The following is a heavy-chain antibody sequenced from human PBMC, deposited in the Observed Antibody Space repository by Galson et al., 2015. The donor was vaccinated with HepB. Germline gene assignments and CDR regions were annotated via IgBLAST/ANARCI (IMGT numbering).Heavy chain of an antibody. CDR3: ATAKVGATHFDY. D-gene: IGHD1-26*01. CDR1: GYTFTGYY. V-gene: IGHV1-2*02. J-gene: IGHJ4*02. Sequence: SVKVSCKASGYTFTGYYMHWVRQAPGQGLEWMGWINPNSGGTNYAQKFQGRVTMTRDTSTDTAYMELSSLRSEDTAVYYCATAKVGATHFDYWGQGTLVTVSS. CDR2: INPNSGGT.